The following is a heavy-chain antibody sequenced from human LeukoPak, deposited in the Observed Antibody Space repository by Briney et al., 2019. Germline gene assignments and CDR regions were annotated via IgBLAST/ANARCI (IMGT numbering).Heavy chain of an antibody. CDR1: GYSFTSYW. J-gene: IGHJ4*02. CDR2: IYPGDSDI. D-gene: IGHD5-24*01. V-gene: IGHV5-51*01. CDR3: ATINGDDGYNLDY. Sequence: GESLKISCKGSGYSFTSYWIGWVRQMPGKGLEWMGIIYPGDSDIRYSPSFQGQVTISADKSIGTAYLQWSSLKASGTAMYYCATINGDDGYNLDYWGQGTLVTVSS.